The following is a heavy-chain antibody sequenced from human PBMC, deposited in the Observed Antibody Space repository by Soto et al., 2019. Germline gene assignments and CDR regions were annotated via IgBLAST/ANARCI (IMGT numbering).Heavy chain of an antibody. CDR1: GFTFSDYA. V-gene: IGHV3-30*18. Sequence: VQLVESGGGVVQPGRSLRLSCAASGFTFSDYAMHWVRQAPGKGLEWVAVVSHDGRHTHYADSVKGRFTISRDSSNNTVSLEMTSLRAEDTAVYYCAKGGRQWLVTSDFNYWGQGALVTVSS. J-gene: IGHJ4*02. CDR3: AKGGRQWLVTSDFNY. D-gene: IGHD6-19*01. CDR2: VSHDGRHT.